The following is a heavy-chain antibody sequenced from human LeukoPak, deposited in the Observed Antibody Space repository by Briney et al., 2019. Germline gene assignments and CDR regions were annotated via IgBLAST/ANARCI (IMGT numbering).Heavy chain of an antibody. Sequence: GGSLRLSCAASGFTFGSYGMSWVRQAPGKGLEWVSFITPNADRTSYADSVEGRFTISRDNPRNTLYMQMNSLRDEDTALYYCAIMHGYYDGSGYWVQWGQGTLVTVSA. CDR3: AIMHGYYDGSGYWVQ. D-gene: IGHD3-22*01. CDR2: ITPNADRT. J-gene: IGHJ1*01. CDR1: GFTFGSYG. V-gene: IGHV3-23*01.